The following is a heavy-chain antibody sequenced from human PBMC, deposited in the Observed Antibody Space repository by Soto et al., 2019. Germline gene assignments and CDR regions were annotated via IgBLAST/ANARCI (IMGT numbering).Heavy chain of an antibody. CDR2: ISTSSNYI. CDR3: ARDQIPASVVTRAFAP. CDR1: GFTFSSYS. D-gene: IGHD2-21*02. V-gene: IGHV3-21*01. Sequence: GGSLRLSYAASGFTFSSYSMTWLRQDPGKGLEWVSSISTSSNYIYYTDSVKGRFTISRDNAKNSLYLQMNSLRAEDTAVYYCARDQIPASVVTRAFAPGGEGTLVIVSS. J-gene: IGHJ5*02.